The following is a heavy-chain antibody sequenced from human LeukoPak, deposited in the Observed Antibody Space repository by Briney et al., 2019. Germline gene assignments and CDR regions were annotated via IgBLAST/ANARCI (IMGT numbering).Heavy chain of an antibody. CDR3: ARAVSGRFDY. CDR1: GGSINSYY. CDR2: INYSGST. D-gene: IGHD6-19*01. J-gene: IGHJ4*02. V-gene: IGHV4-59*08. Sequence: SETLSLTCTVSGGSINSYYWSWIRQPPGKGLEWIGYINYSGSTNYNPSLKSRVTISVDTSKNQFSLKLSSVTAADTAIYYCARAVSGRFDYWGQGTLVTVSS.